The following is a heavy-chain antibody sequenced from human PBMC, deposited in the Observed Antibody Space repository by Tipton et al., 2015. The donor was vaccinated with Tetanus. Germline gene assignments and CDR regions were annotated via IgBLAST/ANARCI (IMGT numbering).Heavy chain of an antibody. CDR1: GGSISSSYYY. V-gene: IGHV4-39*01. Sequence: LRLSCTVSGGSISSSYYYWGWIRQPPGKGLEWIGSLDYSGNTYYNSSLMSRVTISVDTSKNQFSLRLNSVTAVDTAVYFCARXPDYYYGMXXXXXGTTVTVSS. CDR2: LDYSGNT. CDR3: ARXPDYYYGMXX. J-gene: IGHJ6*01.